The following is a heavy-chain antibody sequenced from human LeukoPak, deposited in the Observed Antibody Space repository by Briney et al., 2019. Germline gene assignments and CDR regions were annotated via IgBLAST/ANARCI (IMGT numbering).Heavy chain of an antibody. CDR3: ARDFTVYYYDSSGYLFDF. V-gene: IGHV1-2*02. J-gene: IGHJ4*02. Sequence: ASVKVSCKASRYTFTGYYMHWVRQAPGQGLEWMGCINPNSGGTNYAQKFKGRVTMNRDTSISTAYMELSRLRSDDTAVYYCARDFTVYYYDSSGYLFDFWGQGTLVTVSS. CDR1: RYTFTGYY. CDR2: INPNSGGT. D-gene: IGHD3-22*01.